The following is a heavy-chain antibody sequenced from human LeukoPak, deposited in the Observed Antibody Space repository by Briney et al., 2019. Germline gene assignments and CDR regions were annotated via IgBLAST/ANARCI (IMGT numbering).Heavy chain of an antibody. CDR3: ARQQLVGRVFDY. D-gene: IGHD6-13*01. CDR2: ISGSGGST. Sequence: GGSLRLSCTASGFTFSSYAMSWVRQAPGKGLEWVSAISGSGGSTYYADSVKGRFTISRDNSKNTLYLQMNSLRAEDTAVYYCARQQLVGRVFDYWGQGTLVTVSS. CDR1: GFTFSSYA. J-gene: IGHJ4*02. V-gene: IGHV3-23*01.